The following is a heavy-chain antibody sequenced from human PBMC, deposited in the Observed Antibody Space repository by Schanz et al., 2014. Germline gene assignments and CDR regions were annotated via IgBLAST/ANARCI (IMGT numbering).Heavy chain of an antibody. J-gene: IGHJ4*02. D-gene: IGHD1-26*01. CDR1: GFTFSDYY. V-gene: IGHV3-23*01. CDR2: ISGSGGST. CDR3: ARDHTTESYYSAGPPIDY. Sequence: EVQLLESGGGLVQPGGSLRLSCAASGFTFSDYYMSWIRQAPGKGLEWVIVISGSGGSTYYADSVRGRFTMSRDNSKNTVHLQMNSLRAEDTAVYYCARDHTTESYYSAGPPIDYWGQGTLLTVSS.